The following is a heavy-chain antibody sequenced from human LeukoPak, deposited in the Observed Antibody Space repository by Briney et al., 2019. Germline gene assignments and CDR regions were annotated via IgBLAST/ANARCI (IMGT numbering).Heavy chain of an antibody. CDR3: ARTYDSSGYYLGAFDI. CDR2: IYYSGST. Sequence: SETLSLTCTVSGGSISSYYWSWIRQPPGKGLGWIGYIYYSGSTNYNPSLKSRVTISVDTSKNQFSLKLSSVTAADTAVYYCARTYDSSGYYLGAFDIWGQGTMVTVSS. J-gene: IGHJ3*02. V-gene: IGHV4-59*01. D-gene: IGHD3-22*01. CDR1: GGSISSYY.